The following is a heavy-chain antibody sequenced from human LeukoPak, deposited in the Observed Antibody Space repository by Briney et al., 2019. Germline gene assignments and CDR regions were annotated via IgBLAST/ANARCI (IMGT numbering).Heavy chain of an antibody. CDR1: GGSFSGYY. CDR2: INHSGST. CDR3: AREPELGTSWSYLDH. D-gene: IGHD7-27*01. V-gene: IGHV4-34*01. J-gene: IGHJ2*01. Sequence: SETLSLTCAVYGGSFSGYYWSWIRQPPGKGLEWIGEINHSGSTNYNPSLKSRVTISVDTSKNQFSLLVNSVTPEDTAVYYCAREPELGTSWSYLDHWGRGTLVTVSS.